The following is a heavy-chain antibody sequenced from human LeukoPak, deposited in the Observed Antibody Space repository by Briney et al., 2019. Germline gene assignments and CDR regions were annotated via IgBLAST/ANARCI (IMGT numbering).Heavy chain of an antibody. Sequence: ASVKLSCKVSGYTLTELSMHGVRPAPGKGLEWMGGFDPEDGETIYAQKFQGRVTMTEDTSTDTAYMELSSLRSEDTAVYYCATWRGYSSSWYHFDYWGQGTLVTVSS. CDR1: GYTLTELS. J-gene: IGHJ4*02. CDR2: FDPEDGET. V-gene: IGHV1-24*01. D-gene: IGHD6-13*01. CDR3: ATWRGYSSSWYHFDY.